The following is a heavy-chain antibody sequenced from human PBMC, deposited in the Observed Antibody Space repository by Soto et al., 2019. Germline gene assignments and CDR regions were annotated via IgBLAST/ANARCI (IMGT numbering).Heavy chain of an antibody. J-gene: IGHJ4*02. V-gene: IGHV1-8*01. CDR3: ARSAPDRYCSTSCCRGFDY. CDR1: GYTFTSYD. Sequence: ASVKVSCKASGYTFTSYDINWVRQATGQGLEWMGWMNPNTGNTDFAQKFQGRVTMTRNTSISTAYMELSSLRSEDTAVYYCARSAPDRYCSTSCCRGFDYWGQVNLVTVCS. CDR2: MNPNTGNT. D-gene: IGHD2-8*01.